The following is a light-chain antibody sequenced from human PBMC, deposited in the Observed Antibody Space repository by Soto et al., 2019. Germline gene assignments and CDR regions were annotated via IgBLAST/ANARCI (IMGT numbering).Light chain of an antibody. Sequence: QPVLTQSPSASASLGASVKLTCTLTSGHSSYAIAWHQQQPEKGPRFLMRVNSDGSHSKGDGIPDRFSGSSSGAERYLTISSLQPEDEADYYCQTWGTGIAVFGGGTKLTVL. CDR2: VNSDGSH. J-gene: IGLJ7*01. V-gene: IGLV4-69*02. CDR3: QTWGTGIAV. CDR1: SGHSSYA.